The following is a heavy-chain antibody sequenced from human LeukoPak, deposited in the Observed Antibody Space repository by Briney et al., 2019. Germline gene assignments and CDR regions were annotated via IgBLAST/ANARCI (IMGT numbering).Heavy chain of an antibody. J-gene: IGHJ3*02. Sequence: SETLSLTCTVSGGSISYYWSWIRQPAGKGLEWIGRIYTSGSTNYNPSLKSRVTMLVDTSKNQFSLKLSSVTAADTAVYYCARDSGSYFSRDAFDIWGQGTMVTVSS. CDR2: IYTSGST. V-gene: IGHV4-4*07. D-gene: IGHD1-26*01. CDR3: ARDSGSYFSRDAFDI. CDR1: GGSISYY.